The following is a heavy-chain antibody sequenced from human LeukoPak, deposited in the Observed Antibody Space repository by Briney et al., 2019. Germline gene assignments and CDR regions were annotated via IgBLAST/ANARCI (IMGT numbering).Heavy chain of an antibody. D-gene: IGHD1-1*01. J-gene: IGHJ6*02. Sequence: GGSLRLSCAASGFTFSNAWMSWVRQAPGKGLEWVGRIKSKTDGGTTDYAAPVKGRFTISRDDSKNTLYVQMNSLKSEDTAVYYCTTDPNTEHFYYYGMDVWGQGTTVTVSS. V-gene: IGHV3-15*01. CDR3: TTDPNTEHFYYYGMDV. CDR1: GFTFSNAW. CDR2: IKSKTDGGTT.